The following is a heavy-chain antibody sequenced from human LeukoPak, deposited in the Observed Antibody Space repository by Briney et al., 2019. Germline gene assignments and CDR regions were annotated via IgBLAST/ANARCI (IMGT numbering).Heavy chain of an antibody. V-gene: IGHV1-24*01. CDR3: AIGAYNWNDATPPSFDY. J-gene: IGHJ4*02. CDR1: GYTLTELS. CDR2: FDPEDGET. D-gene: IGHD1-20*01. Sequence: ASVKVSCKVSGYTLTELSMHWVRQAPGKGLEWMGGFDPEDGETIYAQKFQGRVTMTEDTSTDTAYMELSSLRSEDTAVYYCAIGAYNWNDATPPSFDYWGQGTLVTVSS.